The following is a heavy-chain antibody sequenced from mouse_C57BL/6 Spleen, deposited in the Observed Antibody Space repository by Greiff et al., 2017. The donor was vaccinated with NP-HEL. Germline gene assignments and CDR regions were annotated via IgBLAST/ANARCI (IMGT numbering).Heavy chain of an antibody. Sequence: VQLQQSGAELVRPGASVKLSCTASGFNIKDYYMHWVKQRPEQGLEWIGRIYPEDGDTEYAPKFQGKATMTADTSSNTAYLQLSSLASADTAVYYCTNGRSGTPFAYWGQGTLVTVSA. V-gene: IGHV14-1*01. CDR2: IYPEDGDT. CDR1: GFNIKDYY. D-gene: IGHD1-3*01. CDR3: TNGRSGTPFAY. J-gene: IGHJ3*01.